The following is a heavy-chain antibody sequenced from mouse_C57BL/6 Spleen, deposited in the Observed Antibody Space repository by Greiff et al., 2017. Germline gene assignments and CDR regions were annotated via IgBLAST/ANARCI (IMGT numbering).Heavy chain of an antibody. Sequence: QVQLQQPGAELVKPGASVKLSCKASGYTFTSYWMQWVKQRPGQGLEWIGEIDPSDSYTNYNQKFKGKATLTVDTSSSTASMQLSSLTSEDSAVYYCARGRQEDYWGQGTSVTVSS. J-gene: IGHJ4*01. CDR2: IDPSDSYT. V-gene: IGHV1-50*01. CDR1: GYTFTSYW. D-gene: IGHD3-2*01. CDR3: ARGRQEDY.